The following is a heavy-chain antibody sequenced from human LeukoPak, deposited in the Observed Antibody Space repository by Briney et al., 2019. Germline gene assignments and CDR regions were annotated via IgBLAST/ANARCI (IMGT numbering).Heavy chain of an antibody. CDR2: ISYDGSNK. D-gene: IGHD3/OR15-3a*01. CDR1: GFTFSSYG. Sequence: GGSLRLSCAASGFTFSSYGMYWVRQAPGKGLEWVAVISYDGSNKYYADSVKGRFTISRDNSKNTLYLQMNSLRAEDTAVYYCAKEDRMTFGDYWGQGTLVTVSS. CDR3: AKEDRMTFGDY. V-gene: IGHV3-30*18. J-gene: IGHJ4*02.